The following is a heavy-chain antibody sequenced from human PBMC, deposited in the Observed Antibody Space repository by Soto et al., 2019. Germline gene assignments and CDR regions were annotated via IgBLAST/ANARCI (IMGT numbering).Heavy chain of an antibody. CDR3: AGAIVRHGSYDFQGP. Sequence: QVQLVQSGAEVKKPGASVKVSCKTSGYTFSNYGITWVRQAPGQGLEWVGWISAKTGKTKYAQNFQGRVTMTADMSTTTASLELEGRRSDYTAIDYCAGAIVRHGSYDFQGPWGKSTLVTVSP. J-gene: IGHJ5*02. D-gene: IGHD3-16*02. CDR2: ISAKTGKT. CDR1: GYTFSNYG. V-gene: IGHV1-18*01.